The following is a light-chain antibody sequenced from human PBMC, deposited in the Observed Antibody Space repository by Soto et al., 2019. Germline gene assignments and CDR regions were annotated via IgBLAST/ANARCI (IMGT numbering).Light chain of an antibody. V-gene: IGKV3-11*01. CDR2: DAS. Sequence: EIVLTQSPATLSLSPRERAALSCRASQSVTKYLAWYQQKPGQAPRLLIYDASNRATGIPVRFSDSVSGTDFTLTISSLETEDFGIYYGQQHNNWPTTFGQGTKVEMK. CDR1: QSVTKY. J-gene: IGKJ1*01. CDR3: QQHNNWPTT.